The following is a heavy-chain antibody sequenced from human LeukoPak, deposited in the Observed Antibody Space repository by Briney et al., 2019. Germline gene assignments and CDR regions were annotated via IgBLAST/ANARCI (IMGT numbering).Heavy chain of an antibody. CDR3: AREDYCSGGSCYSGYFQH. D-gene: IGHD2-15*01. V-gene: IGHV3-48*02. CDR2: ISSSSSTI. Sequence: SGGSLRLSCAASGFTVSSYSMNWVRQAPGKGREWVSYISSSSSTIYYADSVKGRFTISRDNAKNSLYLQMNSLRDEDTAVYYCAREDYCSGGSCYSGYFQHWGQGTLVTVSS. CDR1: GFTVSSYS. J-gene: IGHJ1*01.